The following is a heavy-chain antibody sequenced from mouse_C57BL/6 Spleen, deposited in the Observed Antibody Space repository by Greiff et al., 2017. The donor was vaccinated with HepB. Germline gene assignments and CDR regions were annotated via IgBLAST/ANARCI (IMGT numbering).Heavy chain of an antibody. Sequence: QVQLQQPGAELVKPGASVKMSCKASGYTFTSYWITWVKQRPGQGLEWIGDIYPGSGSTNYNEKFKSKATLTVDTSSSTAYMQLSSLTSEDSAVYYWARSTTVVAYYYAMDYWGQGTSVTVSS. V-gene: IGHV1-55*01. CDR2: IYPGSGST. J-gene: IGHJ4*01. CDR3: ARSTTVVAYYYAMDY. CDR1: GYTFTSYW. D-gene: IGHD1-1*01.